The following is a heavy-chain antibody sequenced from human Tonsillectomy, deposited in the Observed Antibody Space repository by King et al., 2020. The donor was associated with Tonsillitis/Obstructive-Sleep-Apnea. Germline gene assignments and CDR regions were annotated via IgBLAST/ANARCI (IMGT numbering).Heavy chain of an antibody. CDR1: GFTFSDAW. CDR2: IKTNNAGGAT. Sequence: QLVQSGGGLVKPGGSLRLSCATSGFTFSDAWMSWVRQAPGKGLEWVGRIKTNNAGGATDYSASVKGRFTISRDDSKSTLYVQMNSLKTEDTAMYYCTRDWGSGIYYVRAFDIWGQGTMVTVSS. CDR3: TRDWGSGIYYVRAFDI. V-gene: IGHV3-15*01. D-gene: IGHD1-26*01. J-gene: IGHJ3*02.